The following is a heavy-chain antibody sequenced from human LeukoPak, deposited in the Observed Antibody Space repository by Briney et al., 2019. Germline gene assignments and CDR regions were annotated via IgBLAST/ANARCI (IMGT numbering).Heavy chain of an antibody. CDR3: ARGGDGYNWYYFDY. CDR1: GFTFSDYY. CDR2: ISSSSSYT. Sequence: GGSLRLSRAASGFTFSDYYMSWIRQAPGKGLEWVSYISSSSSYTNYADSVKGRFTISRDNAKNSLYLQMNSLRAEDTAVYYCARGGDGYNWYYFDYWGQGTLVTVSS. V-gene: IGHV3-11*06. J-gene: IGHJ4*02. D-gene: IGHD5-24*01.